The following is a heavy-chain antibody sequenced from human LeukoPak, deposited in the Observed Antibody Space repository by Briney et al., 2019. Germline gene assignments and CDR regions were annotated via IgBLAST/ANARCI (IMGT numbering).Heavy chain of an antibody. D-gene: IGHD3-3*01. J-gene: IGHJ6*02. CDR2: INPSGGST. Sequence: ASVKVSCKASGYTFTSYGISWVRQAPGQGLEWKGIINPSGGSTSYTQKFQGRVTMTRDTSTSTVYMELSSLRSEDTAVYYCAREGFPPKISDFWSGLGPYYYYGMDVWGQGTTVTVSS. CDR1: GYTFTSYG. V-gene: IGHV1-46*01. CDR3: AREGFPPKISDFWSGLGPYYYYGMDV.